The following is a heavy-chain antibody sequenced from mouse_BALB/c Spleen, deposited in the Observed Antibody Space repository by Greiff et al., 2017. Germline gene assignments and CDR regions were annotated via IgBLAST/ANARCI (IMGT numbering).Heavy chain of an antibody. CDR3: TRGYYGSSYWYFDV. CDR2: INPSNGGT. J-gene: IGHJ1*01. V-gene: IGHV1S81*02. CDR1: GYTFTSYY. Sequence: VQLQQPGAELVKPGASVKLSCKASGYTFTSYYMYWVKQRPGQGLEWIGGINPSNGGTNFNEKFKSKATLTVDKSSSTAYMQLSSLTSEDAAVYYCTRGYYGSSYWYFDVWGAGTTVTVSS. D-gene: IGHD1-1*01.